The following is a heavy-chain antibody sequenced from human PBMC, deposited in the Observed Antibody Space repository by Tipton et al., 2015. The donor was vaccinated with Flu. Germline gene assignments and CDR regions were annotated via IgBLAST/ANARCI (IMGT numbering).Heavy chain of an antibody. D-gene: IGHD2-8*02. V-gene: IGHV3-21*06. CDR1: KFTFSSYS. J-gene: IGHJ3*02. CDR3: ARQGLLVSPGGFDI. Sequence: SLRLSCAASKFTFSSYSMNWVRQAPGKGLEWVSSITSNSFYIYYTDSVRGRFTVSRDNTKNSLYLQMDSPRAEDTAVYYCARQGLLVSPGGFDIWGQGTVVTVSS. CDR2: ITSNSFYI.